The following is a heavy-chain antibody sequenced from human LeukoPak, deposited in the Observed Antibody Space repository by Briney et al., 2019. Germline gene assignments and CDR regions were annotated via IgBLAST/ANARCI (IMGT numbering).Heavy chain of an antibody. J-gene: IGHJ4*02. CDR2: IYYSGST. V-gene: IGHV4-59*01. CDR3: ARDRAFSGYSYGLDY. CDR1: GVSISSYY. D-gene: IGHD5-18*01. Sequence: SETLSLTCTVSGVSISSYYWSWIRQPPGRGLEWLAYIYYSGSTNYDPSLKSRVTISVDTSKYQFSLKLSSVTAADTAVYYCARDRAFSGYSYGLDYWGQGALVTVSS.